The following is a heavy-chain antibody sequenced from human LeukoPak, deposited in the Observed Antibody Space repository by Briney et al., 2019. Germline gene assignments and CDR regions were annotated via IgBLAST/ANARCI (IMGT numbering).Heavy chain of an antibody. V-gene: IGHV3-20*04. D-gene: IGHD3-9*01. J-gene: IGHJ4*02. CDR2: INWNGGST. CDR3: AKRYFGNYYFDY. Sequence: PGGSLRLSCAASGFTFDDYGMSWVRHAPGKGLEWVSGINWNGGSTGYADSVKGRFTISRDNAKNSLYLQMNSLRAEDTAVYYCAKRYFGNYYFDYWGQGTLVTVSS. CDR1: GFTFDDYG.